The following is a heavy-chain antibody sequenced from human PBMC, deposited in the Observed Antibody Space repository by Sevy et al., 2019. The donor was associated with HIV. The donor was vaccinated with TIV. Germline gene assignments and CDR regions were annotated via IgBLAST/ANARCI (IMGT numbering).Heavy chain of an antibody. CDR3: EKEMVRGAMGPRGEPLDYYYYYGMDV. J-gene: IGHJ6*02. CDR2: ISWNSGSI. Sequence: GGSLRLSCAASGFTFDDYAMHWVRQAPGKGLEWVSGISWNSGSIGYADSVKGRFTISRDNAKNSRYRQMNSLRAEYTALYYCEKEMVRGAMGPRGEPLDYYYYYGMDVWGQGTTVTVSS. V-gene: IGHV3-9*01. CDR1: GFTFDDYA. D-gene: IGHD3-10*01.